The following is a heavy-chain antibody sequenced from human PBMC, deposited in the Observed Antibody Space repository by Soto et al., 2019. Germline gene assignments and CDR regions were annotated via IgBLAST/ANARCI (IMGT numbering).Heavy chain of an antibody. CDR2: IYYSGST. D-gene: IGHD2-8*01. CDR3: ARTPLVYAMSPYFQH. CDR1: GGSISSGDYY. Sequence: PSETLSLTCTVSGGSISSGDYYWSWIRQPPGKGLEWIGYIYYSGSTYYNPSLKSRVTISVDTSKNQFSLKLSSATAADTAVYYCARTPLVYAMSPYFQHWGQGTLVTVSS. J-gene: IGHJ1*01. V-gene: IGHV4-30-4*01.